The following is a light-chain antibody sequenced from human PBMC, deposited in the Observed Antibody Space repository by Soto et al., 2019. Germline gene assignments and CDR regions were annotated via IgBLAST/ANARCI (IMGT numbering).Light chain of an antibody. V-gene: IGKV1-5*03. CDR2: KAS. CDR3: QQYNSYPWA. Sequence: DIQMTQSPSTLSASVGDRVTITSLASQSISSWLAWYQQKPGKAPKLLIYKASSLESGVPSRFSGSGSGTEFTLTISSLQPDDFATYYCQQYNSYPWAFGQGTKVEIK. J-gene: IGKJ1*01. CDR1: QSISSW.